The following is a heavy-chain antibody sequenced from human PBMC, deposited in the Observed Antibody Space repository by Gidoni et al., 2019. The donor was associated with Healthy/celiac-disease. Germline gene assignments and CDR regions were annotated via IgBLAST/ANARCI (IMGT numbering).Heavy chain of an antibody. Sequence: QVQLQQWGAGLLKPSETLSLTCAVYGGSFSGYYWSWIRQPPGKGLEWLGESNHSGSTNYNPSLKSRVTISVDTSKNQFSLKLSSVTAADTAVYYCARGKRGSTSFTYYYYYGMDVWGQGTTVTVSS. CDR1: GGSFSGYY. CDR2: SNHSGST. J-gene: IGHJ6*02. CDR3: ARGKRGSTSFTYYYYYGMDV. V-gene: IGHV4-34*01. D-gene: IGHD2-2*01.